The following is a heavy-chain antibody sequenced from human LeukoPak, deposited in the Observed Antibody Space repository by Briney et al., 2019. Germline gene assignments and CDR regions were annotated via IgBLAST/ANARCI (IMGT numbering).Heavy chain of an antibody. Sequence: GGSLRLSCAGSGFPFSSYAMGWVRQAPGNGLDWVSGIRGSAGSTEYADSVKGRFTISRDNTKNTLFLQMNSLTVEDTAVYYCTRAGRLGYSSAWVASPRIYHYKDAWGKGTTVIVSS. D-gene: IGHD6-19*01. CDR1: GFPFSSYA. J-gene: IGHJ6*03. CDR2: IRGSAGST. CDR3: TRAGRLGYSSAWVASPRIYHYKDA. V-gene: IGHV3-23*01.